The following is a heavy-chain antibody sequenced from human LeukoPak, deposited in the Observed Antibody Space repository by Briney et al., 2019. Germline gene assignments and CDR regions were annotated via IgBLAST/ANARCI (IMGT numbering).Heavy chain of an antibody. CDR3: ARGPKVPAADNWFDP. CDR2: INPNSGGT. D-gene: IGHD2-2*01. Sequence: ASVKVSCKASGYTFTGYYMHWVRQAPGQGLEWMGWINPNSGGTNYAQKFQGRVTTTRDTSISTAYMELSRLRSDDTAVYYCARGPKVPAADNWFDPWGQGTLVTVSS. V-gene: IGHV1-2*02. J-gene: IGHJ5*02. CDR1: GYTFTGYY.